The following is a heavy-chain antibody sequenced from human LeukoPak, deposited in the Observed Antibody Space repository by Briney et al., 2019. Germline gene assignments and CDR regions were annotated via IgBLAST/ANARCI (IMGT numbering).Heavy chain of an antibody. V-gene: IGHV3-23*01. CDR3: ATTRALKEYDY. CDR1: GGSISSGSYY. D-gene: IGHD1-1*01. Sequence: LSLTCTVSGGSISSGSYYWSWIRQHPGKGLEWVSAISGSGGSTYYADSVKGRFTISRDNSKNTLYLQMNSLRAEDTAVYYCATTRALKEYDYWGQGTLVTVSS. J-gene: IGHJ4*02. CDR2: ISGSGGST.